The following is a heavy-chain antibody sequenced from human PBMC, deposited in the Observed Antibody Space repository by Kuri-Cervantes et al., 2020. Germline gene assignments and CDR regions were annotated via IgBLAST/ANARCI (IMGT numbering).Heavy chain of an antibody. Sequence: GGSLRLPCAASGFTVSSNYMSWVRQAPGKGLEWVSVIYSGGSTYSAASVKGRFTITRDNSKNALYLQMNSLRAEDTAVYYRYVWGSASDDAFDIWGQGTMVTVSS. J-gene: IGHJ3*02. CDR3: YVWGSASDDAFDI. CDR2: IYSGGST. D-gene: IGHD3-16*01. V-gene: IGHV3-53*05. CDR1: GFTVSSNY.